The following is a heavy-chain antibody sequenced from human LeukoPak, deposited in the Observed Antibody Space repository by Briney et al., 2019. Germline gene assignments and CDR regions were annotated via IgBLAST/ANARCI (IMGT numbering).Heavy chain of an antibody. CDR2: IYYSGST. D-gene: IGHD3-10*01. CDR1: GGSISTYY. Sequence: SETLSLTCTVSGGSISTYYWNWIRQPAGKGLEWIGRIYYSGSTYYNPSLESRLTMSVDTSKNQYSLKLSSVTAADTAVYYCARGFGSGSLERYFQHWGQGIPVTVSS. J-gene: IGHJ1*01. V-gene: IGHV4-4*07. CDR3: ARGFGSGSLERYFQH.